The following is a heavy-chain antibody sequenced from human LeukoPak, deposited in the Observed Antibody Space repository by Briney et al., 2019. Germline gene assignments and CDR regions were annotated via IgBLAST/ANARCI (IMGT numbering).Heavy chain of an antibody. Sequence: GGSLRLSRAASGFTFSSYSMNWVRQAPGKGLEWVSSISSSSSYIYYADSVKGRFTISRDNAKNSLYLQMNSLRAEDTAVYYCARVGATGYYDFWSGYYTDYLGYWGQGTLVTVSS. D-gene: IGHD3-3*01. CDR3: ARVGATGYYDFWSGYYTDYLGY. J-gene: IGHJ4*02. CDR1: GFTFSSYS. V-gene: IGHV3-21*01. CDR2: ISSSSSYI.